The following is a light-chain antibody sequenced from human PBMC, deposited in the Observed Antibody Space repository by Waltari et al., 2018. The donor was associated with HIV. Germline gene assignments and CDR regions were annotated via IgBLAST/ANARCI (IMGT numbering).Light chain of an antibody. Sequence: DIQMTQSPSSLSASVGDRVTITCRPSQSVSSYLNWYQQKPGEAPNLLIYAASSLQSGVPSRFSGSGSGTDFTLTISSLQPEDFATYYCQQTDSTPYTFGQGTKVEIK. J-gene: IGKJ2*01. CDR2: AAS. CDR3: QQTDSTPYT. V-gene: IGKV1-39*01. CDR1: QSVSSY.